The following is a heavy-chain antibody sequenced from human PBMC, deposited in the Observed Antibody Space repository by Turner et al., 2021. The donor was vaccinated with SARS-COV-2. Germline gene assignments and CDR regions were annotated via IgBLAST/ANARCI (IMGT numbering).Heavy chain of an antibody. CDR1: GFTFSNYA. Sequence: EVQLLESGGGLVQPGGSLRLSCAASGFTFSNYAMSWVRQAPGKGLEWVSAISGGGGTTYPADSVKGRFTISRDNSKNTLYLQMNSLRAEDTAVYYCARAHYYGSGRGAFDIWGQGTMVTISS. V-gene: IGHV3-23*01. CDR2: ISGGGGTT. J-gene: IGHJ3*02. D-gene: IGHD3-10*01. CDR3: ARAHYYGSGRGAFDI.